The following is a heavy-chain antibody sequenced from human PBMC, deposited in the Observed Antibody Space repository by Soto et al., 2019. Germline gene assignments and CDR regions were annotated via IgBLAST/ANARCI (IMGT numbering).Heavy chain of an antibody. CDR1: EGTSRNYD. V-gene: IGHV4-59*01. Sequence: VAEGTSRNYDCRRISKKTRKGLEWIGYIYYSGSTNYNPSLKSRVTISVDTSKNQFSLKLSSVTAAAPAVYYCARVLDYGDYYYGMDVWGKGLTVTVFS. CDR3: ARVLDYGDYYYGMDV. D-gene: IGHD4-17*01. J-gene: IGHJ6*04. CDR2: IYYSGST.